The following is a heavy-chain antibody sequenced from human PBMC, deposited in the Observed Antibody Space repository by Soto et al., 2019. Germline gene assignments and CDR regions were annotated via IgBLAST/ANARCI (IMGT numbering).Heavy chain of an antibody. CDR1: GGSISSYY. CDR3: ARWWSGSRQGFDP. J-gene: IGHJ5*02. Sequence: SETLSLTCTVSGGSISSYYWSWIRQPPGKGLEWIGYIYYSGSTYHNPSLKSRVTISVDTSKNQFSLKLSSVTAADTAVYYCARWWSGSRQGFDPWGQGTLVTVSS. V-gene: IGHV4-59*12. CDR2: IYYSGST. D-gene: IGHD3-3*01.